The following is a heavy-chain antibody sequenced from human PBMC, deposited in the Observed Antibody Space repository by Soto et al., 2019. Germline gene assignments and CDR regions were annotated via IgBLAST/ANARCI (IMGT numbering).Heavy chain of an antibody. D-gene: IGHD5-12*01. CDR3: ARGWGVATLFDY. CDR1: GFTFSSYS. CDR2: IWYDGSNK. J-gene: IGHJ4*02. V-gene: IGHV3-33*01. Sequence: QVQLVESGGGVVQPGRSLRLSCAASGFTFSSYSMHWVRQAPGKGLEWVAVIWYDGSNKYYADSVKGRFTISRDNSKNTLYLQMNSLRAEDTAVYYCARGWGVATLFDYWGQGTLVTVSS.